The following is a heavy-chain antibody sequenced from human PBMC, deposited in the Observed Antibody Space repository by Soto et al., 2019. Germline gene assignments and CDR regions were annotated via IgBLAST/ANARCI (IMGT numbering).Heavy chain of an antibody. D-gene: IGHD5-12*01. V-gene: IGHV3-66*01. CDR3: ARDSRGYSGFDPYFDH. CDR2: IYSDGTT. Sequence: PGGSLRLSCAVSGFTVSNNYMSWVRQAPGKGLEWVSVIYSDGTTYYADSVKDRFTISRDNSKNTLWLQLSSLRAEDTAVYYCARDSRGYSGFDPYFDHWGQGTLVTVSS. CDR1: GFTVSNNY. J-gene: IGHJ4*02.